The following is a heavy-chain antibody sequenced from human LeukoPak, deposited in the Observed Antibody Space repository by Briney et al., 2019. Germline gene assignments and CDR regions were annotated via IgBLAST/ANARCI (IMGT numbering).Heavy chain of an antibody. CDR1: GFTFSSYG. D-gene: IGHD6-6*01. Sequence: GGSLRLSCAASGFTFSSYGMHWDRQAPGKGLEWVAFIRYDGSNKYYADSVKGRFPISRDNSKNTLYLHMNSLRAEDTAVYYCATHLAARGDYFDYWGQGTLVTVSS. J-gene: IGHJ4*02. CDR3: ATHLAARGDYFDY. CDR2: IRYDGSNK. V-gene: IGHV3-30*02.